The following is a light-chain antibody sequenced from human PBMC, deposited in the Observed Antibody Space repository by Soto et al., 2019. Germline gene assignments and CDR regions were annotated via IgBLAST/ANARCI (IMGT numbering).Light chain of an antibody. CDR2: KVS. CDR1: QSLVYRDGNDY. Sequence: VVLTQSPLSLPVTLGQPASISCRSSQSLVYRDGNDYWNWFQQRPGKSPRRLIYKVSDRDSGVPDGSSGSGSGNDFTLKIRRVAVDYVAGYYFMKGTHWSPYSVGQGPKLEIK. CDR3: MKGTHWSPYS. V-gene: IGKV2-30*01. J-gene: IGKJ2*03.